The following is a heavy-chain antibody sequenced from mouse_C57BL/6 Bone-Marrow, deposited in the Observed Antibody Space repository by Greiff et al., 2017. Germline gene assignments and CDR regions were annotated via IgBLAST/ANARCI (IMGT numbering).Heavy chain of an antibody. CDR2: IDPENGDT. J-gene: IGHJ2*01. D-gene: IGHD1-1*01. CDR1: GFNIKDDY. CDR3: ARRDYYGSSRFDY. Sequence: VQLKESGAELVRPGASVKLSCTASGFNIKDDYMHWVKQRPGQGLEWIGWIDPENGDTEYASKFQGKATITADTSSNTAYLQRSSRTSEDTAIYYGARRDYYGSSRFDYWGQGTTRTVSS. V-gene: IGHV14-4*01.